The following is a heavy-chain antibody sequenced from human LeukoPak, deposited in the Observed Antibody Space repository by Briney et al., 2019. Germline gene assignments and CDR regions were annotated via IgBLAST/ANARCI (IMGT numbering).Heavy chain of an antibody. D-gene: IGHD1-26*01. J-gene: IGHJ4*02. CDR2: ISSSSSYT. CDR1: GFTFSDNY. V-gene: IGHV3-11*06. Sequence: KPGGSLRLSCAASGFTFSDNYMSWIRQAPGKGLEWVSYISSSSSYTNYADSVKGRFTISRDNAKNSLYLQMNSLRAEDTAVYYCARDLASLWEGDHFDYWGQGTLVTVSS. CDR3: ARDLASLWEGDHFDY.